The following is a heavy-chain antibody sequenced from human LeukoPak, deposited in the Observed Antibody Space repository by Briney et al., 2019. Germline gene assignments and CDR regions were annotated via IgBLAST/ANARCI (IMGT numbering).Heavy chain of an antibody. CDR1: GYSFTSYW. Sequence: TGESLKISCKGSGYSFTSYWIGWVRQMPGKGLEWMGIIYPGDSDTRYSPSFQGQVTISADKSISTAYLQWSSLKASDTAMYYCARVEMATTRGPDYWGQGTLVTVSS. J-gene: IGHJ4*02. CDR2: IYPGDSDT. D-gene: IGHD5-24*01. V-gene: IGHV5-51*01. CDR3: ARVEMATTRGPDY.